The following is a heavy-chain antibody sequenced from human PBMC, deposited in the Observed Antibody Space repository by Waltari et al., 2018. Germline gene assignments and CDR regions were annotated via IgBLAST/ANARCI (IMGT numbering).Heavy chain of an antibody. CDR1: GYTFTSYD. Sequence: QVQLVQSGAEVKKPGASVKVSCKASGYTFTSYDIHWVRQATGQGLEVMGGMNPNSGNTGYAQKFQGRVTITRNTSRSTAYMELSSLRSEDTAVYYCARVGFYDYGIDRPIDYWGQGTLVTVSS. J-gene: IGHJ4*02. CDR3: ARVGFYDYGIDRPIDY. CDR2: MNPNSGNT. V-gene: IGHV1-8*03. D-gene: IGHD4-17*01.